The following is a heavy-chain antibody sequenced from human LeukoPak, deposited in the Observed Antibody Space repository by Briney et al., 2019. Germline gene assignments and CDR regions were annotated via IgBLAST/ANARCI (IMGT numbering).Heavy chain of an antibody. CDR2: VSGSGGST. J-gene: IGHJ4*02. CDR3: ATPERVTGDPSNGDY. CDR1: GFTFSSYA. Sequence: GGSLRLSCAASGFTFSSYAMSWVRQAPGKGLEWVSAVSGSGGSTYYADSVKGRFTISRDNSKNTLYLQMNSLRAEDTAVYYCATPERVTGDPSNGDYWGQGTLVTVSS. D-gene: IGHD7-27*01. V-gene: IGHV3-23*01.